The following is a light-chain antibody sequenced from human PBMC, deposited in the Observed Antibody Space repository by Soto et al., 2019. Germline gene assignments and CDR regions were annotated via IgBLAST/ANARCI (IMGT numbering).Light chain of an antibody. CDR3: QQYGGSPQT. V-gene: IGKV3-20*01. CDR1: QSGSNY. CDR2: GSS. J-gene: IGKJ1*01. Sequence: EIALTQSPGTLSLSPGEIATLSCRARQSGSNYLAWYQQKPGQAPRLLVYGSSSRATGIPDRFSGSGSGTHFSLTISRLEPEDLAMYYFQQYGGSPQTFGQGTKVEIK.